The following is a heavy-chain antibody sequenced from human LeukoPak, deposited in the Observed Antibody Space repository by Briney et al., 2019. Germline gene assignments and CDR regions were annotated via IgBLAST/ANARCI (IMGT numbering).Heavy chain of an antibody. CDR3: AREAPTYSSGWYPYYYYYYYMDV. CDR2: INPNSGGT. J-gene: IGHJ6*03. Sequence: ASVKVSCKASGYTFTGYYMHWVRQAPGQGLEWMGWINPNSGGTNYAQKLQGRVTMTTDTSTSTAYMELRSLRSDDTAVYYCAREAPTYSSGWYPYYYYYYYMDVWGKGTTVTISS. CDR1: GYTFTGYY. V-gene: IGHV1-2*02. D-gene: IGHD6-19*01.